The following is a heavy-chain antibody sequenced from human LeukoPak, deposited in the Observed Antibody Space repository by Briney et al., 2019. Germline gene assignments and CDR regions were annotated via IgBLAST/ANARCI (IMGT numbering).Heavy chain of an antibody. D-gene: IGHD1-14*01. CDR2: IHNRGNT. V-gene: IGHV4-30-4*01. J-gene: IGHJ4*02. CDR1: GGSISSGDYY. Sequence: PSETLSLTCTVSGGSISSGDYYWSWIRQPPGKGLEWIGYIHNRGNTYYNPSLKSRVSISVDTSKNQFSLRLTSVTAADTAVYYCARAPEPTTNGFDYWGQGILVTVSS. CDR3: ARAPEPTTNGFDY.